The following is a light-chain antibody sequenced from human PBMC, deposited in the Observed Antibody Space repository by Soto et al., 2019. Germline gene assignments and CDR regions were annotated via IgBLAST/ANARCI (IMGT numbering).Light chain of an antibody. CDR2: DAS. CDR3: QQYDNLLRT. V-gene: IGKV1-33*01. J-gene: IGKJ1*01. CDR1: QDISNY. Sequence: DIQMTQSPSSLSASVGDRVTITCQASQDISNYLNWYQQKPGKAPKLLLYDASNLETGVPSRFSGSGSGTDFTFTISSLQPEDIATYYCQQYDNLLRTFGQGTKVEIK.